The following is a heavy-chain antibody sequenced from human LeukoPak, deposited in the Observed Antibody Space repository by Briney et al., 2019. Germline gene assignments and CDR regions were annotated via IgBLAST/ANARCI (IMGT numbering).Heavy chain of an antibody. Sequence: ASVKVSCKASGYTFTGYYMHWVRQAPGQGLEWMGWINPASGATYYAQKFQDGVTMTRDTSITTGYMELSRLISDDTAMYYCASYYDSSGYHPSRFDYWGQGTLVTVSS. CDR2: INPASGAT. V-gene: IGHV1-2*02. D-gene: IGHD3-22*01. CDR1: GYTFTGYY. CDR3: ASYYDSSGYHPSRFDY. J-gene: IGHJ4*02.